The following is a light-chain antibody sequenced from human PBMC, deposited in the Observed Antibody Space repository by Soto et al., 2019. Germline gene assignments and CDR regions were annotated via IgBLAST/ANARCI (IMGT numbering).Light chain of an antibody. V-gene: IGKV1-39*01. J-gene: IGKJ1*01. CDR1: QSISTF. Sequence: DIQMTQSPSSLSASVGDRVTITCRASQSISTFLNWYQQKPGKAPKLLIYAASTLQTGVPSRFSGSGSGTDFTLTISNLQPEDLATYYCHQTDTIPETFGQGTMVEIK. CDR2: AAS. CDR3: HQTDTIPET.